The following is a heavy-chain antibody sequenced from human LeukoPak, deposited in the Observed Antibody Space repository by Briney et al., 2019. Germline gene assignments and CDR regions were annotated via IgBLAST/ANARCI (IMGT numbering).Heavy chain of an antibody. J-gene: IGHJ4*02. CDR3: RVVVNPFDC. V-gene: IGHV1-69*05. CDR1: GGTFSSYA. CDR2: IIPIFGTA. Sequence: ASVKVSCKASGGTFSSYAISWVRQAPGQGLEWMGRIIPIFGTANYAQKFQGRVTITTDESTSTAYMELSSLRSEDTAVYYCRVVVNPFDCWGQGTLVTVSS. D-gene: IGHD3-22*01.